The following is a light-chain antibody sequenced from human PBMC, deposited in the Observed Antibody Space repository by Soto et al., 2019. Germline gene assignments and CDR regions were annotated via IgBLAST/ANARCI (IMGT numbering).Light chain of an antibody. J-gene: IGLJ1*01. CDR2: EVS. Sequence: QSALTQPASVSGSPGQSITISCTGTSSDVGGHNYVSWYQQQPGKAPKLMIYEVSNRPSGASNRFSGSKSGNTASLTISGLQAEDEADYYCSSYTSSSTQVFGTGTKLTVL. CDR3: SSYTSSSTQV. V-gene: IGLV2-14*01. CDR1: SSDVGGHNY.